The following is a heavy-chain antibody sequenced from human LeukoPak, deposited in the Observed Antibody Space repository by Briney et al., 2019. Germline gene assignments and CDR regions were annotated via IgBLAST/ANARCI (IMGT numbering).Heavy chain of an antibody. CDR2: INPDGSEK. V-gene: IGHV3-7*01. CDR1: GFTFRIYW. Sequence: GGSLRLSCAASGFTFRIYWMSWVRQAPGRGLEWVANINPDGSEKYYLDSVKGRFTISRDNAENSLYLQMNSLRTEDTAVYYCAPAEYGRSDDWSDPWGQGTLVTVSS. CDR3: APAEYGRSDDWSDP. D-gene: IGHD6-6*01. J-gene: IGHJ5*02.